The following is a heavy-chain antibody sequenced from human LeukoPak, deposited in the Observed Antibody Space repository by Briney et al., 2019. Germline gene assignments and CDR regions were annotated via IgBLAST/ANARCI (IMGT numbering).Heavy chain of an antibody. CDR3: ATHASIVAPATLNYGDNWFDP. J-gene: IGHJ5*02. CDR1: GGSISSSISY. CDR2: IYYRGTT. Sequence: SETQSLTCTVSGGSISSSISYWGWIRQPPGKGLEWIGSIYYRGTTYYNPSLKSRVTISVDTSKNQFSLNLNSVTAADTAIYYCATHASIVAPATLNYGDNWFDPWGQGTLVTVSS. V-gene: IGHV4-39*01. D-gene: IGHD2-2*01.